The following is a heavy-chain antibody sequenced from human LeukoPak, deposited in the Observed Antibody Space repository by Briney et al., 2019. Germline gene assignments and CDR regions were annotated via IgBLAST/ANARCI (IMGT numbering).Heavy chain of an antibody. J-gene: IGHJ6*03. V-gene: IGHV3-23*01. D-gene: IGHD6-6*01. CDR3: AKEGIAARRPLRYMDV. Sequence: PGGSLRLSCAASGFTFSSYAMSWVRQAPGKGLEWVSAISGSGGSTYYADSVKGRFTIFRDNSKNTLYLQMNSLRAEDTAVYYCAKEGIAARRPLRYMDVWGKGTTVTVSS. CDR2: ISGSGGST. CDR1: GFTFSSYA.